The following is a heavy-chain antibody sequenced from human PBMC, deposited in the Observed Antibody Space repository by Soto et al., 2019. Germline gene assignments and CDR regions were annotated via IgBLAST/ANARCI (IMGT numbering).Heavy chain of an antibody. V-gene: IGHV3-30*18. Sequence: GVSLRLSCAASGFLLRNYAMHWVRQAPGKGLEWVAVISYDGSIKFYGDSVKGRFTISRDNSKNTLYLQMNSLRAEDTAVYYCANGLPGNSLMRVDYWGQGTLVTLAS. CDR2: ISYDGSIK. J-gene: IGHJ4*02. CDR3: ANGLPGNSLMRVDY. CDR1: GFLLRNYA. D-gene: IGHD2-8*01.